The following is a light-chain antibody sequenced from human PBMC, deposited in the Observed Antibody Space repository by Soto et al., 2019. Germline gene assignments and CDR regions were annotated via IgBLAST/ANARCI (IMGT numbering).Light chain of an antibody. CDR1: QSVSSSY. J-gene: IGKJ3*01. Sequence: EIVLTQSPGTLSLSPGERATLSCRASQSVSSSYLAWYQQKPGQAPRLLIYGTSSRATGIPDRFSGSGSGTDFTLTISRLEPEDFAVYYCQQYGNSVSTFGPGPKVDIK. CDR2: GTS. CDR3: QQYGNSVST. V-gene: IGKV3-20*01.